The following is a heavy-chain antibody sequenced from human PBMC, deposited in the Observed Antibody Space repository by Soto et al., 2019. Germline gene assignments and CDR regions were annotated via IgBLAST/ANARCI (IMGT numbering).Heavy chain of an antibody. J-gene: IGHJ6*02. V-gene: IGHV3-33*01. CDR2: IGYDGSNK. CDR3: ARVEPGYGTGAYYYYYGMDV. D-gene: IGHD7-27*01. Sequence: QVQLVESGGGVVQPGRSLRLSCAASGFTFSSYGMHWVRQAPGKGLEWVAVIGYDGSNKYYADSVKGRFTISRDNSKNTLYMQMNSLRAEDQAVYYCARVEPGYGTGAYYYYYGMDVWGQGTTVTVSS. CDR1: GFTFSSYG.